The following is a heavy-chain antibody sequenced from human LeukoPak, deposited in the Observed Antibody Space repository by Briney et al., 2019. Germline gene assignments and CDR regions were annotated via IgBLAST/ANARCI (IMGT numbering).Heavy chain of an antibody. D-gene: IGHD2-2*01. CDR2: VIPVFGTP. V-gene: IGHV1-69*13. Sequence: SVKVSCKASGGTFNSYAISWVRQAPGQGLEWMGGVIPVFGTPNYAQKFQGRVTITADESTSTAYMELSSLRSEDTAVYYCARARGDIVVVPAAPYYYYMDVWGKGTTVTVSS. J-gene: IGHJ6*03. CDR1: GGTFNSYA. CDR3: ARARGDIVVVPAAPYYYYMDV.